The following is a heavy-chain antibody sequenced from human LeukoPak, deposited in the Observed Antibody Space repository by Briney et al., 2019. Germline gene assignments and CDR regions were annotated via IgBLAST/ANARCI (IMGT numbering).Heavy chain of an antibody. J-gene: IGHJ4*02. Sequence: SETLSLTCIVSGDSISHYYWSWIRQPPGKGLEWIGYINYSGSTSYNPSLKSRITISVDTSKDQFSLRLSSVTAADTAVYYCARGWGYFDYWGQGTLVTVSS. V-gene: IGHV4-59*01. CDR1: GDSISHYY. D-gene: IGHD3-16*01. CDR2: INYSGST. CDR3: ARGWGYFDY.